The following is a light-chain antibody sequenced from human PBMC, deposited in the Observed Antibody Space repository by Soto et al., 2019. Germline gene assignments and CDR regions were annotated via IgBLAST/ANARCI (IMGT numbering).Light chain of an antibody. Sequence: EIVLTQSPGTLSLSPGERATLSCRASHSLNSGYVAWYQQRPGQAPRLLIYGASTRATGVPGRFSGSGSGTHFTLTISRLEPEDFAVYFCQQYGSSATFGPGTKVDI. V-gene: IGKV3-20*01. CDR1: HSLNSGY. J-gene: IGKJ3*01. CDR2: GAS. CDR3: QQYGSSAT.